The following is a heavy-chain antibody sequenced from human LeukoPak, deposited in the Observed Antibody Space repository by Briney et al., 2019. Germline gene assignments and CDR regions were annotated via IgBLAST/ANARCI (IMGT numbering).Heavy chain of an antibody. J-gene: IGHJ4*02. CDR1: GGTFSSYA. CDR3: ARSYIVATTGYFDY. V-gene: IGHV1-69*04. D-gene: IGHD5-12*01. CDR2: IIPILGIA. Sequence: VKVSCKASGGTFSSYAISWVRQAPGQGLEWMGRIIPILGIANYAQKFQGRVTITADKSTSTAYMELSSLRSEDTAAYYCARSYIVATTGYFDYWGQGTLVTVSS.